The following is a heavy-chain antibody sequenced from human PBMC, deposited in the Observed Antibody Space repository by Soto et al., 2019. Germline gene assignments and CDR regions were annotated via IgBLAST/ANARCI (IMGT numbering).Heavy chain of an antibody. V-gene: IGHV3-33*01. Sequence: QVQLVESGGGVVQPGRSLRLSCAASGFTFSSYGMHWVRQAPGKGLEWVAIIWYDGSTKYYADSVKGRFTISRDNSKNTLYHQMNSLRAEDAVVYYCVGDAAVANYYYGMAVWGQGTTGTVSS. J-gene: IGHJ6*02. D-gene: IGHD6-19*01. CDR2: IWYDGSTK. CDR3: VGDAAVANYYYGMAV. CDR1: GFTFSSYG.